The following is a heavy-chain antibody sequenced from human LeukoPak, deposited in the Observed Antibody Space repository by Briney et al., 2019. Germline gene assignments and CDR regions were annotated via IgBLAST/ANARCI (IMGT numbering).Heavy chain of an antibody. Sequence: GGSLRLSCAASGFIFSSYEMTWVRQAPGKGLEWVSYISSSGGTVYYADSVKGRFTISRDNAKNSLYLEMNSLRAEDTAVYYCARLRHFDYWGQGTLATVSS. D-gene: IGHD4-17*01. CDR3: ARLRHFDY. V-gene: IGHV3-48*03. J-gene: IGHJ4*02. CDR2: ISSSGGTV. CDR1: GFIFSSYE.